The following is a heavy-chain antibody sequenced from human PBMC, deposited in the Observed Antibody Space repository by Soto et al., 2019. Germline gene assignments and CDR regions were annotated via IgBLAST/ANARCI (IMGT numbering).Heavy chain of an antibody. CDR3: AKDAWDWNFYYYYYMDV. D-gene: IGHD1-7*01. V-gene: IGHV3-9*01. J-gene: IGHJ6*03. Sequence: PGGSLRLSCAASGFTFDDYAMHWVRQAPGKGLEWVSGISWNSGSIGYADSVKGRFTISRDNAKNSLYLQMNSLRAEDTALYYCAKDAWDWNFYYYYYMDVWGKGTTVTVSS. CDR1: GFTFDDYA. CDR2: ISWNSGSI.